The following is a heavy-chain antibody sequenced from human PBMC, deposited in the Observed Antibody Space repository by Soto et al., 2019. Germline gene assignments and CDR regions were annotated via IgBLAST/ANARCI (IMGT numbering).Heavy chain of an antibody. CDR1: GYTFTGYY. V-gene: IGHV1-2*04. CDR3: ARHPYSGYDVSDNWFDP. J-gene: IGHJ5*02. D-gene: IGHD5-12*01. CDR2: INPNSGGT. Sequence: QVQLVQSGAEVKKPGASVKVSCKASGYTFTGYYMHWVRQAPGQGLEWMGWINPNSGGTNYAQKFQGWVTMTSDTSISTAYMELSRLRSDDTDVYYCARHPYSGYDVSDNWFDPWGQGTLVTVSS.